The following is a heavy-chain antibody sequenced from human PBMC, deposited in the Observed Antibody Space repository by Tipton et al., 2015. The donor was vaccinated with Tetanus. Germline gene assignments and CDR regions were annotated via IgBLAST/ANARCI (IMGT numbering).Heavy chain of an antibody. D-gene: IGHD3-22*01. CDR2: IYYSGTT. V-gene: IGHV4-39*01. CDR1: GFSFSDYQ. CDR3: ASLSSSANDAHAFDI. Sequence: LRLSCAVSGFSFSDYQMSWIRQAPGKGLEWIGSIYYSGTTYSNPSLGSRVTMSVDTSKIQFSLKVTSVTAADTAVYYCASLSSSANDAHAFDIWGQGTMVTVSS. J-gene: IGHJ3*02.